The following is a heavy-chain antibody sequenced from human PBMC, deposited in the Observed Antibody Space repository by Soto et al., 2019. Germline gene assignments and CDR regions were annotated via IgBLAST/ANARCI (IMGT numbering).Heavy chain of an antibody. V-gene: IGHV3-74*01. D-gene: IGHD2-15*01. J-gene: IGHJ5*02. CDR3: ARGGLYCSGGSCYAAYNWFDP. CDR2: INSDGSST. Sequence: EVQLVESGGGLVQPGGSLRLSCAASGFTFSSNWMHWVRQAPGKGLVWVSRINSDGSSTSYADSVKGRFTISRDNAKNTLYLQMNSLRAEDTAVYYCARGGLYCSGGSCYAAYNWFDPWGQGTLVTVSS. CDR1: GFTFSSNW.